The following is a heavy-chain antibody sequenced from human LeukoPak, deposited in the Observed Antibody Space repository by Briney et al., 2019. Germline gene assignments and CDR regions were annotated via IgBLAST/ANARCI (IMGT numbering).Heavy chain of an antibody. CDR3: ASRPTTWGFFDS. CDR2: IYFSGST. D-gene: IGHD4-17*01. V-gene: IGHV4-39*01. Sequence: SETLSLTCTVSGGSMSSYYWGWIRQPPGKGLELIGSIYFSGSTAYSPSLKSRVNISVDTSKNQFSLKLSSVTAADTAVYFCASRPTTWGFFDSWGQGTLVTVSS. J-gene: IGHJ4*02. CDR1: GGSMSSYY.